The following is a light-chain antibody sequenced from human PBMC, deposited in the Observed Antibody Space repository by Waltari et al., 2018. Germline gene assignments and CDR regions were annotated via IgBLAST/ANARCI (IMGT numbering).Light chain of an antibody. CDR2: DVV. CDR3: CSYAGSYTFV. V-gene: IGLV2-11*01. J-gene: IGLJ7*01. Sequence: QSALTQPRSVSGSPGRSVTISCSGTSSDVGNSNFVSWYQQHPGNAPKLLIYDVVKRPSGVPDRFSGSKSGNTASLTISGLQTEDEADYYCCSYAGSYTFVFGGGTQLTVL. CDR1: SSDVGNSNF.